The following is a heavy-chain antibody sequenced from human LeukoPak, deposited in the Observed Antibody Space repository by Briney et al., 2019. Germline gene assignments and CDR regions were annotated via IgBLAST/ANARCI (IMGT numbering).Heavy chain of an antibody. V-gene: IGHV6-1*01. CDR3: ARGDSSTSPGVFDY. Sequence: SQTLSLTCAISGDTVSSNSAAWNWIRQSPSRGLEWLGRTYYRSKWYYDYALSVKSRITFNPDTSKNQLSLHLNSVTPEDTAVYYCARGDSSTSPGVFDYWGQGTLVTVSS. D-gene: IGHD6-13*01. CDR1: GDTVSSNSAA. CDR2: TYYRSKWYY. J-gene: IGHJ4*02.